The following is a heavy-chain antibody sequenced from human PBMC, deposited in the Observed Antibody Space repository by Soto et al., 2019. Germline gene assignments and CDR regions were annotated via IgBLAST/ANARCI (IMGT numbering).Heavy chain of an antibody. J-gene: IGHJ4*02. V-gene: IGHV3-64*01. CDR3: ARDGNWRLDY. CDR1: GFTFSSYA. Sequence: PGGSLRLSCAASGFTFSSYAMHWVRQAPGKGLEYVSAISSNGGSTYYANSVKSRITINADTSKNQFSLHLNSVTPEDTAVYYCARDGNWRLDYWGQGALVTVS. CDR2: ISSNGGST. D-gene: IGHD1-1*01.